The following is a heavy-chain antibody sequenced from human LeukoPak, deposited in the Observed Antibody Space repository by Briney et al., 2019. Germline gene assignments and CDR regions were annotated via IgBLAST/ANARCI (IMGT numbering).Heavy chain of an antibody. V-gene: IGHV1-18*01. CDR3: AKSAYNWFDH. CDR2: ISAYNGNT. J-gene: IGHJ5*02. Sequence: EWMGWISAYNGNTNYAQKLQGRVTMTTDTSTSTAYMELRSLRSDDTAVYYCAKSAYNWFDHWGQGTLVTVSS.